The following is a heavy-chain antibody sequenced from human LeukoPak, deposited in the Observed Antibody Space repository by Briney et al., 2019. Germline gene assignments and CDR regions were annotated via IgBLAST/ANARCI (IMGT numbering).Heavy chain of an antibody. V-gene: IGHV3-7*01. J-gene: IGHJ4*02. CDR3: ASGQQLGY. D-gene: IGHD6-6*01. CDR1: GFTFSNYW. Sequence: TGGSLRLSCAASGFTFSNYWMSWVRQAPGKGLEWVANVKQDGSEKYYVDSVKGRFTISRDNAKNSLYLQMNSLRAEDTAVYYCASGQQLGYWGQGTLVTVSS. CDR2: VKQDGSEK.